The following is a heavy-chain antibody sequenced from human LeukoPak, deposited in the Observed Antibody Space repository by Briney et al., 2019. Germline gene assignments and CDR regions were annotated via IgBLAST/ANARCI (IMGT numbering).Heavy chain of an antibody. CDR2: INHSGST. CDR1: GGSFSGYY. CDR3: ARAPGRPAAVFGY. J-gene: IGHJ4*02. Sequence: SETLSLTCAVYGGSFSGYYWSWLRQPPGKGLEWIGEINHSGSTKYNPFLKSRVTISVDTSKNQFSLKLGSVTAADTAVYYCARAPGRPAAVFGYWGQGTLVTVSS. V-gene: IGHV4-34*01. D-gene: IGHD2-2*01.